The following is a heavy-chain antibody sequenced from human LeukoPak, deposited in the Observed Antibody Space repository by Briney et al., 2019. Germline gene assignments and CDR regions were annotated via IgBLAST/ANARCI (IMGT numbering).Heavy chain of an antibody. J-gene: IGHJ4*02. CDR3: ARDKIVGATNFDY. V-gene: IGHV3-21*01. CDR2: ISSSSSYI. CDR1: GFTFTSYS. Sequence: GGSLRLSCAASGFTFTSYSMNWVRQAPGKGLEWVSSISSSSSYIYYADSVKGRFTISRDNAKNSLYLQMNSLRAEDTAVYYCARDKIVGATNFDYWGQGTLVTVS. D-gene: IGHD1-26*01.